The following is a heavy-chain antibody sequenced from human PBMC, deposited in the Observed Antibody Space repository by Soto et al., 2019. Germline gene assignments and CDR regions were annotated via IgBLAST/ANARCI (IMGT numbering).Heavy chain of an antibody. D-gene: IGHD3-22*01. CDR3: AKEYYYDSSGYPGPGAFDI. CDR2: ISGSGGNT. Sequence: RLSCAASGFTLSSYALSWGPQAPGEGLEWVSAISGSGGNTYYADSVKGRFTISRDNSKNTLYLQMNSLRAEDTAIYYCAKEYYYDSSGYPGPGAFDIWGQGTMVTVSS. CDR1: GFTLSSYA. V-gene: IGHV3-23*01. J-gene: IGHJ3*02.